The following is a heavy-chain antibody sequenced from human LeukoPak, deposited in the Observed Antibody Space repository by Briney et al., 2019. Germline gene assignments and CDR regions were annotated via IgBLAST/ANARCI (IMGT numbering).Heavy chain of an antibody. CDR2: ISSSGSTI. CDR1: GFTFSSYE. CDR3: ARADVLLWFGERILRGYYYGMDV. Sequence: GSLRLSCAASGFTFSSYEMNWVRQAPGKGPEWVSYISSSGSTIYYADSVKGRFTISRDNAKNSLYLQMNSLRAEDTAVYYCARADVLLWFGERILRGYYYGMDVWGKGTTVTVSS. V-gene: IGHV3-48*03. J-gene: IGHJ6*04. D-gene: IGHD3-10*01.